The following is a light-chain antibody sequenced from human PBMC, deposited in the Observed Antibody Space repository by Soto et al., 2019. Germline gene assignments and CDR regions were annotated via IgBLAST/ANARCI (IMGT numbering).Light chain of an antibody. Sequence: EIGMTQSPATLSVSPGERATLSCRASQSVSSNLAWYQQKPGQAPRLLIYDASTRVTGIPARFSGSGSGTEFTLTISSLQSEDFAVYYCQQYNNWPSWTFGQGTKVEIK. V-gene: IGKV3-15*01. CDR1: QSVSSN. CDR2: DAS. J-gene: IGKJ1*01. CDR3: QQYNNWPSWT.